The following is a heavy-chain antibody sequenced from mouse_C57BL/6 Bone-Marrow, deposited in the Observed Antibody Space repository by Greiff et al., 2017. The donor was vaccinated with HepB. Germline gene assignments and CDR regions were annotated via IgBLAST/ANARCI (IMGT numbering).Heavy chain of an antibody. V-gene: IGHV5-6*01. D-gene: IGHD2-14*01. Sequence: EVQGVESGGDLVKPGGSLKLSCAASGFTFSTSGMSWVRQSPDERLEWVASISTGGTYTYYPDSVKGRFTISRDTATNTLFLLMTSLKSEDSAIYYCARDRFDYYFDYWGQGTTLTVSS. CDR1: GFTFSTSG. CDR2: ISTGGTYT. J-gene: IGHJ2*01. CDR3: ARDRFDYYFDY.